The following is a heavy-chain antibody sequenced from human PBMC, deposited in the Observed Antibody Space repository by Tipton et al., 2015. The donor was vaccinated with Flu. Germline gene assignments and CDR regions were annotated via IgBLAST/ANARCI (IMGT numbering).Heavy chain of an antibody. V-gene: IGHV4-61*02. Sequence: LRLSCTVSGGSISSGSYYWSWIRQPAGKGLEWIGRIYTSGSTNHNPSLKSRVTISADTSKNQFSLKLSSVTAADTAVYYCARDLFGEKDWFDPWGQGTLVTVSS. J-gene: IGHJ5*02. CDR1: GGSISSGSYY. CDR3: ARDLFGEKDWFDP. D-gene: IGHD3-10*01. CDR2: IYTSGST.